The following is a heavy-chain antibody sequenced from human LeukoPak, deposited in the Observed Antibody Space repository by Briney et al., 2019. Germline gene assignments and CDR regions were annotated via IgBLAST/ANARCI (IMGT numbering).Heavy chain of an antibody. CDR1: GGSISSGGYY. Sequence: SSETLSLTCTVSGGSISSGGYYWSWIRQPPGKGLEWIGYIYHCGSTYYNPSLKSRVTITVDKSKNQFSLKLSSVTAADTAVYYCARGSLWGVRGVIRADGYYYYGMDVWGQGTTVTVSS. J-gene: IGHJ6*02. D-gene: IGHD3-10*01. V-gene: IGHV4-30-2*01. CDR3: ARGSLWGVRGVIRADGYYYYGMDV. CDR2: IYHCGST.